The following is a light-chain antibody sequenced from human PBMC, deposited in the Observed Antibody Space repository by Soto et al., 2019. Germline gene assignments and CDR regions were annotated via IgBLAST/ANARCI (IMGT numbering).Light chain of an antibody. CDR2: GNT. CDR1: SSNTGAGFA. Sequence: QSVLTQPPSVSGAPGQRVTISCTGSSSNTGAGFAVHWYQHLPGKAPKLLIYGNTNRPSGVPDRFSGSKSGTSASLAITGLQAEDEADYYCQSYDSSLRGSVFGGGTKLTVL. CDR3: QSYDSSLRGSV. V-gene: IGLV1-40*01. J-gene: IGLJ2*01.